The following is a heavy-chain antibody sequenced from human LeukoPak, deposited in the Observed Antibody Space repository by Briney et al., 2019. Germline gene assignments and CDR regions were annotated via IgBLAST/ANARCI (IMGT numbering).Heavy chain of an antibody. CDR3: ARVENSGSYLFTVGVDY. J-gene: IGHJ4*02. CDR1: GFTFCSYS. D-gene: IGHD1-26*01. CDR2: ISSSSSYI. Sequence: GGSLRLSCAASGFTFCSYSMNWVRQAPGKGLEWVSSISSSSSYIYYADSVKGRFTISRDNAKNSLYLQMNSLRAEDTAVYYCARVENSGSYLFTVGVDYWGQGTLVTVSS. V-gene: IGHV3-21*01.